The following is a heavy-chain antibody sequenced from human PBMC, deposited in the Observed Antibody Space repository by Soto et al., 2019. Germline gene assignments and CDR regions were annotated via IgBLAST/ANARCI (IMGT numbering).Heavy chain of an antibody. V-gene: IGHV1-46*03. J-gene: IGHJ4*02. CDR3: ATALYHWNDAAY. Sequence: QVQLVQSGAEVKKPGASVKVSCKASGHTFTSKFMHWVRQAPGQGLEWMGMINPSGGATSYAQSFQGRVTMTRDTSAGTVYMELSNLKSEDTAVFFCATALYHWNDAAYWGQGTLLTVSS. CDR2: INPSGGAT. D-gene: IGHD1-1*01. CDR1: GHTFTSKF.